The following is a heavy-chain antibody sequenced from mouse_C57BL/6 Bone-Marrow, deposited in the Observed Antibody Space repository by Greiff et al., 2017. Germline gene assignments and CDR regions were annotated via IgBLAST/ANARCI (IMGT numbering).Heavy chain of an antibody. Sequence: QVQLKQSGPELVKPGASVKISCKASGYTFTDYYINWVKQRPGQGLEWIGWIFPGSGSTYYNEKFKGKATLTVDKSSSTAYMLLSSLTSEDSAVYFCARSGTYYSNLAWFAYWGQGTLVTVSA. CDR2: IFPGSGST. V-gene: IGHV1-75*01. CDR1: GYTFTDYY. CDR3: ARSGTYYSNLAWFAY. D-gene: IGHD2-5*01. J-gene: IGHJ3*01.